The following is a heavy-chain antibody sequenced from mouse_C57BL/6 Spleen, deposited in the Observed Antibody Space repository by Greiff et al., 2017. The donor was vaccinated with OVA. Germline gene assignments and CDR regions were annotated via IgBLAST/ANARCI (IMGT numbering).Heavy chain of an antibody. CDR1: GYTFTSYW. CDR3: ATYGSIYGWFAY. CDR2: IDPSDSYT. D-gene: IGHD1-1*01. J-gene: IGHJ3*01. Sequence: QVQLQQPGAELVMPGASVKLSCKASGYTFTSYWMHWVKQRPGQGLEWIGEIDPSDSYTNYNQKFKGKSTLTVDKSSSTAYMQLSSLTSEDSAVYYCATYGSIYGWFAYWGQGTLVTVSA. V-gene: IGHV1-69*01.